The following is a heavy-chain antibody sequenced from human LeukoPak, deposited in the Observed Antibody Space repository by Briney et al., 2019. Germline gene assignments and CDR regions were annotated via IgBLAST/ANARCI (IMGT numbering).Heavy chain of an antibody. CDR2: ISGSGGNT. J-gene: IGHJ4*02. CDR1: GFTFSSYW. CDR3: AKSSSGWYVVDY. D-gene: IGHD6-19*01. Sequence: QTGGSLRLSCAASGFTFSSYWMSWVRQAPGKGLEWVSVISGSGGNTYYADSVKGRFTISRDNSKNTLYLQMNSLRAEDTAVYYCAKSSSGWYVVDYWGQGTLVTVSS. V-gene: IGHV3-23*01.